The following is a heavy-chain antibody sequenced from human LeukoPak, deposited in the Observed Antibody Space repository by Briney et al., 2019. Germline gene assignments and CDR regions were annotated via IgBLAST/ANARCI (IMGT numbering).Heavy chain of an antibody. CDR1: GGSISSDGYY. CDR2: IYYSGST. Sequence: SQTLSLTCTVSGGSISSDGYYWSWIRQHPGKGLEWIGYIYYSGSTYYNPSLKSRVTISVDASKNQFSLKLSSVTAADTAVYYCARRPLDYDSSGSSFDYWGQGTLVTVSS. J-gene: IGHJ4*02. V-gene: IGHV4-31*03. CDR3: ARRPLDYDSSGSSFDY. D-gene: IGHD3-22*01.